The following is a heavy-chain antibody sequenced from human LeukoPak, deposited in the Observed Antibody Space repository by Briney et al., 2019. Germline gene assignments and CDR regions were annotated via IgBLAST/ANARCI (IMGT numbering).Heavy chain of an antibody. CDR1: GYTFNRSY. CDR3: ARAPPGYDFWSGTHYMDV. Sequence: ASVKVSCKASGYTFNRSYMHWVRQAPGQGLEWMGIINPSDDSTRYAQKFQGRVTMTKDTSTNTVYMHLSSLSSDDTAVYYCARAPPGYDFWSGTHYMDVWGKGTTVTVSS. D-gene: IGHD3-3*01. CDR2: INPSDDST. V-gene: IGHV1-46*02. J-gene: IGHJ6*03.